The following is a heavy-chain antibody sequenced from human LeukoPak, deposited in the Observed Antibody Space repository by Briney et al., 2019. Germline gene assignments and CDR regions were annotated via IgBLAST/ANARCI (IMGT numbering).Heavy chain of an antibody. CDR3: ARLWSTDCSGGSCPHRPNS. V-gene: IGHV4-38-2*02. J-gene: IGHJ4*02. CDR1: GYSISSGYY. D-gene: IGHD2-15*01. Sequence: SETLSLTCTVSGYSISSGYYWGWIRQPPGKGLEWIGSIYHSGSTYYNPSLKSRVTISVDTSKNQFSLNLRSVTAADTAMYYCARLWSTDCSGGSCPHRPNSWGQGTLVTVSS. CDR2: IYHSGST.